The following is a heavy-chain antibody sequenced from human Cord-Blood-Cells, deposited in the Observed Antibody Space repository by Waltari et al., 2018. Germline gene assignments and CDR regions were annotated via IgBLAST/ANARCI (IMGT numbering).Heavy chain of an antibody. CDR2: SNHSGIT. D-gene: IGHD2-15*01. V-gene: IGHV4-34*01. Sequence: QVQLQQWGAGLLKPSEPPSLTGAVYGGSFSGYYWGWIRQPPGKGREWIGESNHSGITNDNPALKSRVTISVDTSKNQFSLKLSSVTAADTAVYYCARRAATTVDYWGQGTLVTVSS. CDR3: ARRAATTVDY. CDR1: GGSFSGYY. J-gene: IGHJ4*02.